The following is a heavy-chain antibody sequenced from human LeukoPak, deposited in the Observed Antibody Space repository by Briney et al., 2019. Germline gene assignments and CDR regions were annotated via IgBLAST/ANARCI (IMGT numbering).Heavy chain of an antibody. V-gene: IGHV4-59*08. Sequence: SETLSLTCSVSGGSLSSYHWSWLRQPPGKGLEWIGYVYYTGSTNYNPSLQSRVNMFEDKSKHQFSLRLYSVTVADTAVYYCARHFAYSSSSYFDYWGQGSLVTVSS. D-gene: IGHD6-6*01. CDR3: ARHFAYSSSSYFDY. J-gene: IGHJ4*02. CDR2: VYYTGST. CDR1: GGSLSSYH.